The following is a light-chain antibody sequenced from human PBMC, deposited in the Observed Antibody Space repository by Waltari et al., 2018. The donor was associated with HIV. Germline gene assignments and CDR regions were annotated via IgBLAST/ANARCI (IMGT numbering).Light chain of an antibody. V-gene: IGKV1-9*01. J-gene: IGKJ3*01. CDR3: QHLNSYPPFT. CDR1: QAISSN. Sequence: DIQLTQSPSFMSASVGDRVTITCRASQAISSNLAWYQQKPGQAPTLLIYAASSLPSGVPSRFSGSGSGTEFTLIIRSLQPEDFATYYCQHLNSYPPFTFGPGTTVD. CDR2: AAS.